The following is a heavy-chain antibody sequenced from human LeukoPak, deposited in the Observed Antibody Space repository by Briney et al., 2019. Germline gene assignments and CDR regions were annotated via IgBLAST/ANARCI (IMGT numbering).Heavy chain of an antibody. Sequence: GGSLRLSCAASGFTFSSYAMSWVRQAPGKGLEWVSGISGSGGTTYYADSVKGRFTISRDNSKNTYLQMNSLRAEDTAPYYCAKDSRSTLPRGRLDYWGQGTLVTVSS. CDR2: ISGSGGTT. V-gene: IGHV3-23*01. CDR3: AKDSRSTLPRGRLDY. CDR1: GFTFSSYA. D-gene: IGHD2-21*02. J-gene: IGHJ4*02.